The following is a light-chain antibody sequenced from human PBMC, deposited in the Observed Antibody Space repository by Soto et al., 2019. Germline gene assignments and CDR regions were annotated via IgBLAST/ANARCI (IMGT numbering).Light chain of an antibody. CDR1: QSISTW. J-gene: IGKJ5*01. CDR2: DAS. Sequence: IPRTQSPSPPSAFVGGRVTIPCGASQSISTWLAWYQQKPGKAPNLLIYDASTLESGGPSGFSGSGSGTEFTLTISSLQPDDSATYYCQQYNSYPYTFGQGTRLEIK. V-gene: IGKV1-5*01. CDR3: QQYNSYPYT.